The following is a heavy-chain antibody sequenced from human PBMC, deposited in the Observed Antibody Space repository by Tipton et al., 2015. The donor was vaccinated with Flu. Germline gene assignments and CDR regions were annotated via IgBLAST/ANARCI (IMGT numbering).Heavy chain of an antibody. J-gene: IGHJ6*02. Sequence: QVQLVQSEAEVKKPGSSVKVSCKASGVTFSNYAISWVRQAPGQGLEWMGGIIPLFHTTKYAQKFQGRVTITADESTSTAYMDLSSLRSEDTAVYYCARDHGYTYATYNYYYYGMDVWGQGTSVTVSS. V-gene: IGHV1-69*01. CDR3: ARDHGYTYATYNYYYYGMDV. CDR2: IIPLFHTT. CDR1: GVTFSNYA. D-gene: IGHD5-18*01.